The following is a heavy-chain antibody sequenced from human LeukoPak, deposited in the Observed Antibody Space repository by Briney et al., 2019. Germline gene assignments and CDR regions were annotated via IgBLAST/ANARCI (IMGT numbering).Heavy chain of an antibody. J-gene: IGHJ3*02. CDR1: GFTFSTYT. D-gene: IGHD1-14*01. Sequence: PGGSLRLSCAASGFTFSTYTMNWVRQAPGKGLEWISVIYSGGATYYADSVKGRFTISRDNSKNTLYLQMNSLRAEDTAVYYCARAQKPDDAFDIWGQGTMVTVSS. CDR3: ARAQKPDDAFDI. CDR2: IYSGGAT. V-gene: IGHV3-66*01.